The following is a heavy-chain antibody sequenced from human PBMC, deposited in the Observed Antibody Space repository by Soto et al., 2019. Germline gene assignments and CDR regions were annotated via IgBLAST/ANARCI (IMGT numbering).Heavy chain of an antibody. J-gene: IGHJ6*02. CDR2: NYYSGIT. D-gene: IGHD6-6*01. Sequence: SETLSLTCSVSGGSVSSGGYYWTWIRQHPGKGLEWIGYNYYSGITYYNPSLKSRVTISLDTSKNQFSLKLSSVTAADTAVYYCARGSSIAGLYYGMDVWGQGTTVTVSS. V-gene: IGHV4-31*03. CDR1: GGSVSSGGYY. CDR3: ARGSSIAGLYYGMDV.